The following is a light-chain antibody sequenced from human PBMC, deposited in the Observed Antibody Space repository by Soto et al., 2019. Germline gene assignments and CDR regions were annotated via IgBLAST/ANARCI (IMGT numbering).Light chain of an antibody. CDR1: QTVRNNY. Sequence: EFVLTQSPGTLSLSPGERATLSRRASQTVRNNYLAWYQQKPGQAPRLLIYDASSRATGIPDRFSGGGSGTDFTLTISGLEPEDFAVYYCQQFSSYPLTFGGGTKVDIK. V-gene: IGKV3-20*01. CDR3: QQFSSYPLT. CDR2: DAS. J-gene: IGKJ4*01.